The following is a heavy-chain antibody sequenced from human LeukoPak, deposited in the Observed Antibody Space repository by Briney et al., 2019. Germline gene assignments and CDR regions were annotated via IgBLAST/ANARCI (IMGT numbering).Heavy chain of an antibody. J-gene: IGHJ6*03. Sequence: EGSLRLSCAASGFTFSDYYMSWIRQAPGKGLEWVSYISSSSSYIYYADSVKGRFTISRDNAKNSLYLQMNSLRAEDTAVYYCARVKADGDYFSGGSYYYYMDVWGKGTTVTVSS. CDR1: GFTFSDYY. CDR3: ARVKADGDYFSGGSYYYYMDV. CDR2: ISSSSSYI. V-gene: IGHV3-11*06. D-gene: IGHD4-17*01.